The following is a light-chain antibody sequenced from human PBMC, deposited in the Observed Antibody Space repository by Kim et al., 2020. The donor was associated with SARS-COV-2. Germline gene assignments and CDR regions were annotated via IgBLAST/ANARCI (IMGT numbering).Light chain of an antibody. J-gene: IGLJ3*02. CDR2: DDD. CDR3: GTWDRSLSAGV. Sequence: QSVLTQPPSVSAAPGQKVTISCSGSSSNVGNNYVSWYQQLPGTAPKLLIYDDDRRPSGIPDRFSGSKSDTLATLGITGPQTGDEATYYCGTWDRSLSAGVFGGGTQLTVL. V-gene: IGLV1-51*01. CDR1: SSNVGNNY.